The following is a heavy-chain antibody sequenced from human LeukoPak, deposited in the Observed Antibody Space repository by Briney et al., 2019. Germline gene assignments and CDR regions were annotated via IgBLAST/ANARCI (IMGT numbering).Heavy chain of an antibody. Sequence: PGASLRLSCAASGFTFSNYAMSWVRQAPGKGLEWVSAITGSGGSTYYANSVKGRFTISRDNSKNTLYLQMNSLRAEDTAVYYCARSVVAALFDYWGQGTLVTVSS. CDR1: GFTFSNYA. J-gene: IGHJ4*02. CDR2: ITGSGGST. CDR3: ARSVVAALFDY. D-gene: IGHD2-15*01. V-gene: IGHV3-23*01.